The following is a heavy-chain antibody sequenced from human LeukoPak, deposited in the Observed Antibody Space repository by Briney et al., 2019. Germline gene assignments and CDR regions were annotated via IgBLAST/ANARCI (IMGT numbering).Heavy chain of an antibody. CDR3: AREDSSSWYSGWLRWFDP. CDR1: GYTFTSYY. J-gene: IGHJ5*02. D-gene: IGHD6-13*01. Sequence: ASVKVSCKASGYTFTSYYMHWVRQAPGQGLEWMGIINPSGGSTSYAQKFQGRVTMTRDMSTSTVYMELSSLRSEDTAVYYCAREDSSSWYSGWLRWFDPWGQGTLVTVSS. V-gene: IGHV1-46*01. CDR2: INPSGGST.